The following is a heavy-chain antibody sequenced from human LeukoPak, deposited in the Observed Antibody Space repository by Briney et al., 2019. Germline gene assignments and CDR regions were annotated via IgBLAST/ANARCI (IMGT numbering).Heavy chain of an antibody. D-gene: IGHD4-23*01. CDR2: IIPIFGTA. Sequence: VASVKVSCKASGYTFTSYDINWVRQAPGQGLEWMGGIIPIFGTANYAQKFQGRVTITADKSTSTAYVELSSLRSEDTAVYYCARVSFYDYGGNSMGYWGQGTLVTVSS. V-gene: IGHV1-69*06. J-gene: IGHJ4*02. CDR1: GYTFTSYD. CDR3: ARVSFYDYGGNSMGY.